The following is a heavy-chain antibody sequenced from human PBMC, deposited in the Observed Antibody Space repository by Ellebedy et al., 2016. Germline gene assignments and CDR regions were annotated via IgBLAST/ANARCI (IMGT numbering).Heavy chain of an antibody. Sequence: ASVKVSXXASGYTFTNHVIYWVHQAPGQRLECMGWINAGKGNTKYSETLQGRVTITRDTSASIAYMELSSLTFEDTAVYYCAREKFRLLVPGPIDYWGQGTLVTVSS. CDR2: INAGKGNT. V-gene: IGHV1-3*01. CDR3: AREKFRLLVPGPIDY. D-gene: IGHD2-2*02. J-gene: IGHJ4*02. CDR1: GYTFTNHV.